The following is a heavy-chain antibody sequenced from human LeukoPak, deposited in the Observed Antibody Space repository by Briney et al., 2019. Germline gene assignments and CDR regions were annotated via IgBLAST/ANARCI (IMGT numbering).Heavy chain of an antibody. CDR3: AKGGHSSGWYYFGY. CDR2: VSGSGSST. Sequence: GGSLRLSCAASGFTFSSYAMSWVRQAPGKGLEWVSGVSGSGSSTYYADSVKGRFTISRDNSKNTLYLQMNSLRAEDTAVYFCAKGGHSSGWYYFGYWGQGTLATVSS. CDR1: GFTFSSYA. V-gene: IGHV3-23*01. J-gene: IGHJ4*02. D-gene: IGHD6-19*01.